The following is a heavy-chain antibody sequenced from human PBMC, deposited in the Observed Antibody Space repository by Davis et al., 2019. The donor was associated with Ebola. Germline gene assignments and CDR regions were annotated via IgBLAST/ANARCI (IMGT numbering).Heavy chain of an antibody. CDR1: GESFSAYY. V-gene: IGHV4-34*01. J-gene: IGHJ6*03. D-gene: IGHD5-18*01. Sequence: PSETLSLTCAVYGESFSAYYWNWIRQSPGKGLEWIGEIHHSGSTNSNPSLKSRVTLSIDSSKNQFSLKLSSVTAADTAVYYCARGAPLQLWRFSYYYMDVWGEGTTVTVSS. CDR3: ARGAPLQLWRFSYYYMDV. CDR2: IHHSGST.